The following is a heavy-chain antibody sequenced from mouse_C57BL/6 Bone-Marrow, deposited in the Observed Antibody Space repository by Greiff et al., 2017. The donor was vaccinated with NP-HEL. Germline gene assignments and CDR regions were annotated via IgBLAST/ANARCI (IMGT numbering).Heavy chain of an antibody. D-gene: IGHD6-1*01. CDR1: GYTFTNYW. CDR2: IYPGTGNT. Sequence: QVQLQQSGAELVRPGASVKLSCKASGYTFTNYWMNWVKQRPGQGLEWIAKIYPGTGNTDYNEKFTGKATLTVAKSSSTAYVQLSSLTSEDAADYFCARWGDLCFDYWGQGTTLTVSS. J-gene: IGHJ2*01. V-gene: IGHV1-76*01. CDR3: ARWGDLCFDY.